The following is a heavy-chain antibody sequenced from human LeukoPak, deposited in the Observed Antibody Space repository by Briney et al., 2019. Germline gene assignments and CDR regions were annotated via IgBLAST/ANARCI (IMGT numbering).Heavy chain of an antibody. CDR2: IHSDGSTT. J-gene: IGHJ4*02. D-gene: IGHD3-10*01. Sequence: GGSLRLSCAASGFTFSNYWMHWVRQAPGKGLVWVSRIHSDGSTTIYADSVKGRFTISRDNAKNTLYLQMNSLRAEDTAVYYCAREAMVRVVYYFDYWGQGTLVTVSS. CDR3: AREAMVRVVYYFDY. V-gene: IGHV3-74*01. CDR1: GFTFSNYW.